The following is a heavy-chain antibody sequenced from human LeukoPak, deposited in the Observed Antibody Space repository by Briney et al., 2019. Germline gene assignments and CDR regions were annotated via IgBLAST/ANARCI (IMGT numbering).Heavy chain of an antibody. J-gene: IGHJ4*02. V-gene: IGHV3-11*04. CDR3: ARDQATTVTNFDY. CDR2: ISSSGSTI. D-gene: IGHD4-17*01. Sequence: GGSLRLSCAASGFTFSDYYMGWIRQAPGKGLEWVSYISSSGSTIYYADSVKGRFTISRDNAKNSLYLQMNSLRAEDTAVYYCARDQATTVTNFDYWGQGTLVTVSS. CDR1: GFTFSDYY.